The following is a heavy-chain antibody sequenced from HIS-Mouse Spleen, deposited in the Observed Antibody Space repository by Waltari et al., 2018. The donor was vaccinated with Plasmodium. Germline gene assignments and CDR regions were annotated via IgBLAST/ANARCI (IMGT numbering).Heavy chain of an antibody. D-gene: IGHD7-27*01. CDR2: TNYRVKGYN. V-gene: IGHV6-1*01. J-gene: IGHJ4*02. Sequence: QVQLQQSGPGLVKPSQTLSLTCAISGDSVSSNSAAWNWISQAPSRGVEWLGRTNYRVKGYNAYAVSVKSRITMNPDTSKNQFSLQLNSGTPEDTAVYYCARDGWGTPLDYWGQGTLVTVSS. CDR3: ARDGWGTPLDY. CDR1: GDSVSSNSAA.